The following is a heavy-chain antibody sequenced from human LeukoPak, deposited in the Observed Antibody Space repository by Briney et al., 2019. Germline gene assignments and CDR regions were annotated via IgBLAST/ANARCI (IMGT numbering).Heavy chain of an antibody. CDR1: GFTFSSYS. CDR3: AKDRGYGYNLYYFDY. CDR2: ISSSSSYI. J-gene: IGHJ4*02. D-gene: IGHD5-24*01. Sequence: GGSLRLSCAASGFTFSSYSMNWVRQAPGKGLEWVSSISSSSSYIYYADSVKGRFTISRDNAKNSLYLQMNSLRAEDTAVYYCAKDRGYGYNLYYFDYWGQGTLVTVSS. V-gene: IGHV3-21*04.